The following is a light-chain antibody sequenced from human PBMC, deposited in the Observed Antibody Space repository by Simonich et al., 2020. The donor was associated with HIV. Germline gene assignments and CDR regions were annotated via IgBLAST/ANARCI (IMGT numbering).Light chain of an antibody. J-gene: IGKJ3*01. V-gene: IGKV1-5*03. CDR1: QSIVSW. CDR3: QQYNSYSPPFT. CDR2: KAS. Sequence: DIQLTQSPSTLSASVGDRVTIACRASQSIVSWVAWYQQKPGKAPKLLIYKASTLKSGVPSGFIGSGSGTEFTLTISSLQPDDFATYYCQQYNSYSPPFTFGPGTKVDIK.